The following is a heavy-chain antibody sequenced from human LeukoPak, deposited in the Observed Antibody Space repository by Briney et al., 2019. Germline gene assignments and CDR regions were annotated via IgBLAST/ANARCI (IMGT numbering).Heavy chain of an antibody. V-gene: IGHV3-48*04. D-gene: IGHD1-14*01. J-gene: IGHJ6*02. CDR2: ISSSGSTI. CDR3: ARVAVPAMDV. CDR1: GFTFDSYA. Sequence: GGSLRLSCAASGFTFDSYAMSWVRQAPGKGLEWVSYISSSGSTIYYADSVKGRFTISRDNAKNSLYLQMNSLRADDTAVYYCARVAVPAMDVWGQGTTVTVSS.